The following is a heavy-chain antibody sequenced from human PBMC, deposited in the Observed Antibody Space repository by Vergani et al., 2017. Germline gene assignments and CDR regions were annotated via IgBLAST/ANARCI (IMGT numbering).Heavy chain of an antibody. D-gene: IGHD6-13*01. CDR2: ISGSGGST. J-gene: IGHJ4*02. Sequence: VQLVESGGGLVQPGRSLRLSCAASGFTFDDYAMHWVRQAPGKGLEWVSGISGSGGSTYYADSVKGRFTISRDNSKNTLYLQMNSLRAEDTAVYYCARDYSSSWYGIGYWGQGTLVTVSS. CDR1: GFTFDDYA. V-gene: IGHV3-23*04. CDR3: ARDYSSSWYGIGY.